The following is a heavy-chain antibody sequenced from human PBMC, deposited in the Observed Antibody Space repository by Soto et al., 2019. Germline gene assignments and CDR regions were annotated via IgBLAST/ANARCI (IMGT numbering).Heavy chain of an antibody. V-gene: IGHV4-59*11. CDR3: ARLQYTVVTALDI. Sequence: SDTLSLTCSVSGVSIGRHFWSWIRQAPGKGPELVGYIYHTVNTNYNPALKSRVTISMDTSKNQLSLQLSSVTAADTAVYYCARLQYTVVTALDIWGQGTMVT. J-gene: IGHJ3*02. CDR1: GVSIGRHF. CDR2: IYHTVNT. D-gene: IGHD2-15*01.